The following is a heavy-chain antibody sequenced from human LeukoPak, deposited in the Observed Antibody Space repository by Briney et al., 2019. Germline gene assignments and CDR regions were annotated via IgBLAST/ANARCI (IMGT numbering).Heavy chain of an antibody. Sequence: GASVKVSCKASGYTFTSYGISWVRQAPGQGLEWMGWISAYNGNTMYSQRFQGRVTITRDTSASTAYMDLSSLRSEDTAVYYCARGDRGSYYDYWGQGTLVTVSS. V-gene: IGHV1-18*01. CDR2: ISAYNGNT. D-gene: IGHD1-26*01. CDR1: GYTFTSYG. CDR3: ARGDRGSYYDY. J-gene: IGHJ4*02.